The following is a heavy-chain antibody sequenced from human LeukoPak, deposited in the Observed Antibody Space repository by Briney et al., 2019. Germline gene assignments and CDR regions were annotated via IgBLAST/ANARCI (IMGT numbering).Heavy chain of an antibody. J-gene: IGHJ6*03. CDR2: ISSSSSYI. Sequence: PGGSLKLSCAASGFTFSSYSMNWVRQAPGKGLEWVSSISSSSSYIYYADSVKGRFTISRDNAKNSLYLQMNSPRAEDTAVYYCARVVAGGTESYMDVWGKGTTVTVSS. V-gene: IGHV3-21*01. CDR1: GFTFSSYS. D-gene: IGHD2-8*02. CDR3: ARVVAGGTESYMDV.